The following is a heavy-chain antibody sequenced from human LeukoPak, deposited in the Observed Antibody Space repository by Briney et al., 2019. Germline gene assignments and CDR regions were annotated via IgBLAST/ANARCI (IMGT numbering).Heavy chain of an antibody. CDR2: IYPGDSDT. CDR3: ARLEGSATVTTHWFDP. Sequence: GESLKISCKDSGYSFTSYWIGWVRQMPGKGLEWMRIIYPGDSDTRHSPSFQGQVTISADKSISTAYLQWSSLKASDTAMYYCARLEGSATVTTHWFDPWGQGTLVTVSS. V-gene: IGHV5-51*01. D-gene: IGHD4-17*01. CDR1: GYSFTSYW. J-gene: IGHJ5*02.